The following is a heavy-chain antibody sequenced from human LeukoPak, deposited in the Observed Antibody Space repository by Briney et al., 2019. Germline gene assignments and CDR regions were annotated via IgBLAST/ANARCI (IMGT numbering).Heavy chain of an antibody. CDR1: GGTFSSYA. CDR3: AREKGAIQLWFDGAFDI. Sequence: ASVKVSCXASGGTFSSYAISWVRQAPGQGLEWMGGIIPIFGTANYAQKFQGRVTITTDESTSTAYMELSSLRSEDTAVYYCAREKGAIQLWFDGAFDIWGQGTMVTVSS. CDR2: IIPIFGTA. V-gene: IGHV1-69*05. D-gene: IGHD5-18*01. J-gene: IGHJ3*02.